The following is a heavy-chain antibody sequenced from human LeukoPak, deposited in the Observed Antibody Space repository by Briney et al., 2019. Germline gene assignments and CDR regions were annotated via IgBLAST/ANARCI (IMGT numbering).Heavy chain of an antibody. CDR2: IYPGDSDT. D-gene: IGHD2-2*01. J-gene: IGHJ4*02. CDR1: GYSFTRHW. CDR3: ARWSYCSSTSCSSYFDY. V-gene: IGHV5-51*01. Sequence: GESLKISCKGSGYSFTRHWIGWVRQMPGKGLEWMGIIYPGDSDTRYSPSFQGQVTISADKSISTAYLQWSSLKASDTAMYYCARWSYCSSTSCSSYFDYWGQGTLVTVSS.